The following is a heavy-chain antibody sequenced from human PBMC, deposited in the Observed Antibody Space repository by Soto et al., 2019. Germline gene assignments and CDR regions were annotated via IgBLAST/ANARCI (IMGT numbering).Heavy chain of an antibody. Sequence: SETLSLTCTVSGGSISSGDYYWSWIRQPPGKGLEWIGYIYYSGSTYYNPSLKSRVIISVDTSKNQFSLRLRSVTAADTAVYYCARARITMVRGDYFGYWGQGTLVTVSS. J-gene: IGHJ4*02. V-gene: IGHV4-30-4*01. D-gene: IGHD3-10*01. CDR2: IYYSGST. CDR1: GGSISSGDYY. CDR3: ARARITMVRGDYFGY.